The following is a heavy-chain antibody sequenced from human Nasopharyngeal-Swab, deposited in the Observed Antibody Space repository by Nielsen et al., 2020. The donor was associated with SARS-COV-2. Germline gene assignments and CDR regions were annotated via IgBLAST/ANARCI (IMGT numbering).Heavy chain of an antibody. Sequence: WGRQAPGQGSEWMGKINPTGGSTSYAQKFQGRVTMTRDTSTSTVYMELSSLRSEDTAVYYCARSGRITIFGVFINYYYYMDVWGKGTTVTVSS. CDR3: ARSGRITIFGVFINYYYYMDV. J-gene: IGHJ6*03. D-gene: IGHD3-3*01. V-gene: IGHV1-46*01. CDR2: INPTGGST.